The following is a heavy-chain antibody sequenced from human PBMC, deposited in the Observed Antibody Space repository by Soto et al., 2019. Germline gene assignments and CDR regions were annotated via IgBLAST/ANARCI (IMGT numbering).Heavy chain of an antibody. Sequence: QVQLVQSGAEVKKPGASVKVSCKASGYTFTSYAMHWVRQAPGQRLEWMGWINAGNGNTKYSQKFQGRVTITRDTSASTAYMELSSLRSGDTAVYYCASSYSNYALIDYYYYGMDVWGQGTTVTVSS. CDR3: ASSYSNYALIDYYYYGMDV. D-gene: IGHD4-4*01. J-gene: IGHJ6*02. V-gene: IGHV1-3*01. CDR2: INAGNGNT. CDR1: GYTFTSYA.